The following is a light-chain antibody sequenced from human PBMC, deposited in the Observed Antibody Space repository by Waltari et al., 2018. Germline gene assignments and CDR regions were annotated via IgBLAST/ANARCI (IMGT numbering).Light chain of an antibody. J-gene: IGLJ2*01. V-gene: IGLV4-69*02. CDR1: SGHSNYA. CDR2: LNSDGSH. CDR3: QTWGTGTQVV. Sequence: QLVLTQSPFASASLGASVKLTCTLSSGHSNYAIAWHQRQPEKGPQYLMKLNSDGSHSQGDGIPDRFSGSSSGAERYLTISSLQSEDEADYYCQTWGTGTQVVFGGGTKLTVL.